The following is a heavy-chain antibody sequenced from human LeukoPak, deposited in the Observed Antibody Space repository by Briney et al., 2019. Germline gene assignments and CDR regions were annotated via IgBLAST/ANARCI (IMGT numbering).Heavy chain of an antibody. J-gene: IGHJ4*02. D-gene: IGHD5-18*01. V-gene: IGHV3-7*01. CDR3: ARNLSGVTGYTYGRGIDY. CDR2: IKKDGSEK. Sequence: GGSLRLSCAASGFTFSSHYMSWVRQAPGKGLEWVANIKKDGSEKYYVDSVKGRFTISRDNAKTSLYLQMNSLRAEDTAVYYCARNLSGVTGYTYGRGIDYWGQGTLVTVSS. CDR1: GFTFSSHY.